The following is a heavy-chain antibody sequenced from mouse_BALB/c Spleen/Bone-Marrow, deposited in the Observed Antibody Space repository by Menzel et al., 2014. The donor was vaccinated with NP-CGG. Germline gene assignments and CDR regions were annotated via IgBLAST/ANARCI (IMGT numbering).Heavy chain of an antibody. D-gene: IGHD2-4*01. J-gene: IGHJ3*01. CDR2: IDPENGDT. CDR1: GFNIKDNY. V-gene: IGHV14-4*02. CDR3: IRYDYDKKIGR. Sequence: VQLQQSGAEVVRSGASVKLSCTASGFNIKDNYMHWVKQRPEQGLEWIGWIDPENGDTEYAPKFQGKATITADTSSNTAYLQLSSLTSEDTAVYYCIRYDYDKKIGRWGKGTL.